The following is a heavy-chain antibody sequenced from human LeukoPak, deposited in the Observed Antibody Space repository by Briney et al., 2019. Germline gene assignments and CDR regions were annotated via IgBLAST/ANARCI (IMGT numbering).Heavy chain of an antibody. CDR1: GYTFTGYY. CDR2: INPNSGGT. V-gene: IGHV1-2*02. CDR3: ARDSQYCSGGSCYGY. J-gene: IGHJ4*02. Sequence: ASVKVSCKASGYTFTGYYMHWVRQAPGQGLEWMGWINPNSGGTNYAQKLQGRVTMTRDTSISTAYMELSRLRPDDTAVYYCARDSQYCSGGSCYGYWGQGTLVTVSS. D-gene: IGHD2-15*01.